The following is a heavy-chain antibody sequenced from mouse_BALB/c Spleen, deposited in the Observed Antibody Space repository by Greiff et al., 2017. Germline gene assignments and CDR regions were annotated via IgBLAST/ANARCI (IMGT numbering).Heavy chain of an antibody. J-gene: IGHJ2*01. V-gene: IGHV1-31*01. CDR1: GYSFTGYY. D-gene: IGHD1-1*01. CDR2: INPYNGAT. Sequence: EVQLQQSGPELVKPGASVKISCKASGYSFTGYYMHWVKQSHVKSLEWIGRINPYNGATSYNQNFKDKASLTVDKSSSTAYMELHSLTSEDSAVYYCARGVTTVVATDFDYWGQGTTLTVSS. CDR3: ARGVTTVVATDFDY.